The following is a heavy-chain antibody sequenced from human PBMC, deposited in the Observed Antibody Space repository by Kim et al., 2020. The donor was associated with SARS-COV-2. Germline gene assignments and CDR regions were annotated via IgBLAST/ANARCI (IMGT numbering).Heavy chain of an antibody. Sequence: YNPSLKSRVTISVETSKNQFSLKLSSVTAADTAVYYCARDGSTVDDAFDIWGQGTMVTVSS. CDR3: ARDGSTVDDAFDI. D-gene: IGHD4-17*01. J-gene: IGHJ3*02. V-gene: IGHV4-39*02.